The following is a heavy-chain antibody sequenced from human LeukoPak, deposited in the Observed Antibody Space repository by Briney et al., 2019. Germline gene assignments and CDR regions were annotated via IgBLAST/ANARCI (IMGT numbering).Heavy chain of an antibody. D-gene: IGHD4-17*01. J-gene: IGHJ3*02. V-gene: IGHV3-9*01. CDR3: AKDIGVHDYGDILDAFDI. Sequence: GGSLRLSCAASGFTFDDYAMHWVRQAPGKGLEWVSGISWNSGSIGYADSVKGRFTISRDNAKNSLYLQMNSLRAEDTALYYCAKDIGVHDYGDILDAFDIWGQGTMVTVSS. CDR1: GFTFDDYA. CDR2: ISWNSGSI.